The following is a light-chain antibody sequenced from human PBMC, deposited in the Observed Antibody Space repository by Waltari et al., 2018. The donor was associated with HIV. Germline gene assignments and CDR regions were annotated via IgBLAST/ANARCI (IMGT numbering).Light chain of an antibody. Sequence: SLGERATINCKSSQSVLYSSNNKNYLAWYQQKPGQPPKLLIYWASTRESGVPDRFSGSGSGTDFTLTISSLQAEDVAVYYCQQFYTSPLTFGGGTKVEIK. CDR1: QSVLYSSNNKNY. V-gene: IGKV4-1*01. CDR2: WAS. CDR3: QQFYTSPLT. J-gene: IGKJ4*01.